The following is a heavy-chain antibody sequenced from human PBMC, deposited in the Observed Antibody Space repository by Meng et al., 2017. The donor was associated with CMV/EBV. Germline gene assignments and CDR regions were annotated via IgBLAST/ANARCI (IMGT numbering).Heavy chain of an antibody. D-gene: IGHD3-3*01. Sequence: ESLKISCAASGFTFSSYAMSWVRQAPGKGLEWVSAISGSGGSTYYADSVKGRFTISRDNSKNTLYLQMNSLRAEDTAVYYCAKDVLETYYDFWSGYYDRSYYYYGMDVWGQGTTVTVSS. J-gene: IGHJ6*02. V-gene: IGHV3-23*01. CDR1: GFTFSSYA. CDR2: ISGSGGST. CDR3: AKDVLETYYDFWSGYYDRSYYYYGMDV.